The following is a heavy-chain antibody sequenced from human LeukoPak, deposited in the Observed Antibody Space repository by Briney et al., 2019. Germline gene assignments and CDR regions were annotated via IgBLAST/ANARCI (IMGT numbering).Heavy chain of an antibody. CDR3: ARGGVGDYVWGSYRKQFDY. J-gene: IGHJ4*02. V-gene: IGHV1-69*01. CDR2: IIPIFGTA. Sequence: KVSCKASGGTFSSYAISWVRQAPGQGLEWMGGIIPIFGTANYAQKFQGRVTITADESTSTAYMELSSLRSEDTAVYYCARGGVGDYVWGSYRKQFDYWGQGTLVTVSS. D-gene: IGHD3-16*02. CDR1: GGTFSSYA.